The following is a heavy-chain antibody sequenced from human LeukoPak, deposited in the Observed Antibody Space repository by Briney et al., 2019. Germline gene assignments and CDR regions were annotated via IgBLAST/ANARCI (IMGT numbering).Heavy chain of an antibody. D-gene: IGHD3-22*01. CDR3: ARNPLTYYYDSSGPLRAFDI. Sequence: ASVMVSCKASGYTFTSYGISWVRQAPGQGLEWMGWISAYNGNTNYAQKLQGRVTMTTDTSTSTAYMELRSLRSDDTAVYYCARNPLTYYYDSSGPLRAFDIWGQGTMVTVSS. J-gene: IGHJ3*02. CDR2: ISAYNGNT. CDR1: GYTFTSYG. V-gene: IGHV1-18*01.